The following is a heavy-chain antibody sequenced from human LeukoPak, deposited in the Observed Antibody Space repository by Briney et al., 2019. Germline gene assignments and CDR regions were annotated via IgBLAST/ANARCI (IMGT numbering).Heavy chain of an antibody. V-gene: IGHV4-39*01. CDR1: GGSISSSSYY. D-gene: IGHD1-26*01. CDR2: IYSSGNT. J-gene: IGHJ4*02. Sequence: RTSETLSLTCTVSGGSISSSSYYWGWIRQPPGKGLEWIGNIYSSGNTYYNASLKSRVTIYIDTSKNQFSLNLSSVTAADTAVYYCAKSGGSGLIDYWGQGTLVTVSS. CDR3: AKSGGSGLIDY.